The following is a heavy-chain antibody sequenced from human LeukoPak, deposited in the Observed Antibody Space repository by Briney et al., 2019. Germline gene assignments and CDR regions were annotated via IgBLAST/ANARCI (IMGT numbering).Heavy chain of an antibody. J-gene: IGHJ4*02. CDR1: GGTFSSYA. V-gene: IGHV1-69*04. CDR3: ARDLLGYCSSTSCYGPHGPLDY. CDR2: IIPILGIA. D-gene: IGHD2-2*01. Sequence: ASVKVSCKASGGTFSSYAISWVRQAPGQGLEWMGRIIPILGIANYAQKFQGRVTITADKSTSTAYMELSSLRSEDTAVYYCARDLLGYCSSTSCYGPHGPLDYWGQGTLVTVSS.